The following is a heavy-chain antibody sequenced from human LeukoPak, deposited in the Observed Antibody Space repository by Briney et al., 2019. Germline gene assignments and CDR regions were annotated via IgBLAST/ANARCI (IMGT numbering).Heavy chain of an antibody. J-gene: IGHJ4*02. V-gene: IGHV3-7*01. CDR3: ARERRGSSGWYYFDY. Sequence: GGSLRLSCAASRFTSSNYWMTWVRQAPGKGLEWVANIKQDGSEKYYVDSVKGRFTISRDNAKNSLYLQMNSLRAEDTAVYYCARERRGSSGWYYFDYWGQGTLVTFSS. CDR2: IKQDGSEK. D-gene: IGHD6-19*01. CDR1: RFTSSNYW.